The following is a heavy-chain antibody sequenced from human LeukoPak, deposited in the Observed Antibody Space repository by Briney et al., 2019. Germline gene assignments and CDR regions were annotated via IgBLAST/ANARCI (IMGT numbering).Heavy chain of an antibody. D-gene: IGHD3-22*01. CDR2: IIPILGIA. J-gene: IGHJ4*02. V-gene: IGHV1-69*02. CDR3: ARGYYDSSGYYQKLFDY. CDR1: GGTFSSYT. Sequence: ASVKVSCKSSGGTFSSYTISWVRQAPGQGLEWMGRIIPILGIANYAQKFQGRVTITADKSTSTAYMELSSLRSEDTAVYYCARGYYDSSGYYQKLFDYWGQGTLVTVSS.